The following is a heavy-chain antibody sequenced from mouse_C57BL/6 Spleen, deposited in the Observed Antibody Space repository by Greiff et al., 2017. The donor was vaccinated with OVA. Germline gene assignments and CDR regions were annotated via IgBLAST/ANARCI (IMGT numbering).Heavy chain of an antibody. CDR3: ARLTVVEEGFAY. Sequence: QVQLQQPGAELVRPGSSVKLSCKASGYTFTSYWMHWVKQRPIQGLEWIGNIDPSDSETHYNQKFKDKATLTVDKSSSTAYMQLSSLTSEDCAVYYCARLTVVEEGFAYWGQGTLVTVSA. J-gene: IGHJ3*01. D-gene: IGHD1-1*01. V-gene: IGHV1-52*01. CDR1: GYTFTSYW. CDR2: IDPSDSET.